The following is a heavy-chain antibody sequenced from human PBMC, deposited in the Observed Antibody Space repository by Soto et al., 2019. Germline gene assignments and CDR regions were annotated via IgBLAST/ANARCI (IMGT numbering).Heavy chain of an antibody. CDR3: AREYGGGRVFDY. CDR2: INPRADST. Sequence: QVQLVQSGAEVNKPGASVKVSCKTSGYTFTNYFIHWVRQAPGQGLEWMGIINPRADSTNYAQKFQGRVTVTRDTSTSTVYMELRSVRSEDTAVYFCAREYGGGRVFDYWGQGTLVTVSS. J-gene: IGHJ4*02. V-gene: IGHV1-46*01. CDR1: GYTFTNYF. D-gene: IGHD1-26*01.